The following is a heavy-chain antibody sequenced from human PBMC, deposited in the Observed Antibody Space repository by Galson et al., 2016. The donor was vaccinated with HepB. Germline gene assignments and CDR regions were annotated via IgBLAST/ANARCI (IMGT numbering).Heavy chain of an antibody. Sequence: SLRLSCAASGFTFDDFAMSWVRQLPGKGLEWVSSITWNSRTIEYADSVKGRFTISRDNAKNSLYLQMTSLKTEDTALYYRAKDRGNLNYYQLYGMDVWGQGTAVTVSS. J-gene: IGHJ6*02. D-gene: IGHD2/OR15-2a*01. V-gene: IGHV3-9*01. CDR3: AKDRGNLNYYQLYGMDV. CDR2: ITWNSRTI. CDR1: GFTFDDFA.